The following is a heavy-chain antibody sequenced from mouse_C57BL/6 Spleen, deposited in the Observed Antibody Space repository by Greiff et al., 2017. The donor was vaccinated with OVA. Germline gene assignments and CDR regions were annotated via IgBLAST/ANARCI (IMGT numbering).Heavy chain of an antibody. CDR1: GYTFTSYW. Sequence: VQLQQPGTELVKPGASVKLSCTASGYTFTSYWMHWVRQRPGQGLEWIGNINPSNGGTNYNEKFKSKATLTVDKSSSTAYMQLSSLTSDDSAVYYCARYYGSLYYFDYWGQGTTLTVSS. D-gene: IGHD1-1*01. CDR2: INPSNGGT. J-gene: IGHJ2*01. V-gene: IGHV1-53*01. CDR3: ARYYGSLYYFDY.